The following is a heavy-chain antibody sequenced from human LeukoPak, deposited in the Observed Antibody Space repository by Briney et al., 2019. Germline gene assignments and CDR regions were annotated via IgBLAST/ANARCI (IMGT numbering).Heavy chain of an antibody. CDR2: IYPDDSET. V-gene: IGHV5-51*01. CDR1: GYRFTTDY. J-gene: IGHJ3*02. Sequence: GESLKISCKASGYRFTTDYIGWMRQMPGKGLEGMGIIYPDDSETNYSPSFQGQVSMSVDKSITTAYLQWSSLKASDTAIYYCARQAYGSHFDAFDIWGQGTMVTVSS. CDR3: ARQAYGSHFDAFDI. D-gene: IGHD3-22*01.